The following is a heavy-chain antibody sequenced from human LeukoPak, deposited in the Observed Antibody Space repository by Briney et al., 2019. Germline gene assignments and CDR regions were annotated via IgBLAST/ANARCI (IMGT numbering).Heavy chain of an antibody. CDR1: GFTFSSYA. D-gene: IGHD4-17*01. J-gene: IGHJ2*01. V-gene: IGHV3-23*01. Sequence: GGSLRLSCAASGFTFSSYAMSWVRQAPGKGLEWVSAVVGSGASTYYAASVKGRFTISRDNSKNTLHMQMNSLRAEDTAIYHCAKVRVVGDYNWFFDLWGRGALVTVSS. CDR3: AKVRVVGDYNWFFDL. CDR2: VVGSGAST.